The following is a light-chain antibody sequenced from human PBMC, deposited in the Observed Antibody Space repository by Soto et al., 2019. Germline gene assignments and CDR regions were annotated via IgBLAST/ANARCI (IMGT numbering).Light chain of an antibody. Sequence: EIVMTQSPATLSVSPGERATLSCRASRAVSSNLAWYQQKPGQAPRLLIYAASTRAAGIPDRFSGSGSGTGFTLTITSLQSEDFAVYYCQHYNNWPFTFGPGTKVDIK. CDR1: RAVSSN. V-gene: IGKV3-15*01. CDR3: QHYNNWPFT. CDR2: AAS. J-gene: IGKJ3*01.